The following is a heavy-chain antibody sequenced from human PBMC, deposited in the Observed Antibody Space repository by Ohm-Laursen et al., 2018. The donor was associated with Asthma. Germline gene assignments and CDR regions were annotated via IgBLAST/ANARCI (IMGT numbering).Heavy chain of an antibody. D-gene: IGHD1-7*01. J-gene: IGHJ6*02. Sequence: SSVKVSCKASGYTFTSYAMNWARQAPGQGLEWMGWINTNTGNPTYAQGFTGRFVFSLDTSVSTAYLQISSLKAEDTAVYYCARDPTGQLRVGMDVWGQGTTVTVSS. CDR3: ARDPTGQLRVGMDV. CDR2: INTNTGNP. CDR1: GYTFTSYA. V-gene: IGHV7-4-1*02.